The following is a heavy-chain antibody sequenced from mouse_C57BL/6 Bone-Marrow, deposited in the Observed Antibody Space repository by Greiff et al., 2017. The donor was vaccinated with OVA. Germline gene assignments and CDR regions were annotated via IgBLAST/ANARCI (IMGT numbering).Heavy chain of an antibody. CDR1: GFNIKDDY. CDR3: TTSGYFY. J-gene: IGHJ2*01. D-gene: IGHD3-1*01. V-gene: IGHV14-4*01. Sequence: EVKLVESGAELVRPGASVKLSCTASGFNIKDDYMHWVKQRPEQGLEWIGWIDPENGDTEYASKFQGKATITADTSSNTAYLQLSSLTSEDTAVYYCTTSGYFYWGQGTTLTVSS. CDR2: IDPENGDT.